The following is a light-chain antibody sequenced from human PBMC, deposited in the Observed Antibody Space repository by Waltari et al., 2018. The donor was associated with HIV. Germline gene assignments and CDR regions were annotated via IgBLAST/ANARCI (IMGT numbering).Light chain of an antibody. CDR2: DVT. CDR1: RSDVRGYTS. V-gene: IGLV2-14*03. CDR3: TSYTNIRTWV. J-gene: IGLJ3*02. Sequence: QSAMTQPASVSGSPGQSITISCAGPRSDVRGYTSVSLFQQHPGKAPKLIIYDVTNRPPGVFNRFSGSKSGNTASLTISGLQAEDEADYYCTSYTNIRTWVFGGGTKLTVL.